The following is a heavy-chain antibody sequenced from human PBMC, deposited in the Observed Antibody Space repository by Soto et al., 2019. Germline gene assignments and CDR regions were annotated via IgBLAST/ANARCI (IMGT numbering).Heavy chain of an antibody. Sequence: GGSLRLSCAASGFPFSSYGMHWVRQAPGKGLEWVAVIWYDGSNKYYADSVKGRFTISRDNSKNTLYLQMNSLRAEDTAVYYCAREVGPGATVTTGYYYGMDVWGQGTTVTVSS. CDR2: IWYDGSNK. CDR3: AREVGPGATVTTGYYYGMDV. V-gene: IGHV3-33*01. J-gene: IGHJ6*02. CDR1: GFPFSSYG. D-gene: IGHD4-17*01.